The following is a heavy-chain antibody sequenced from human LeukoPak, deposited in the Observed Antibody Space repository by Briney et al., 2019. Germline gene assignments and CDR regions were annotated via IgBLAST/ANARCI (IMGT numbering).Heavy chain of an antibody. J-gene: IGHJ4*02. CDR2: MNPNSGNT. V-gene: IGHV1-8*03. Sequence: GASVKVSCRASGYTFTSYDINWVRQATGQGLEWMGWMNPNSGNTGYAQKFQGRVTITRNTSISTACMELSSLRSEDTAVYYCARGDTIVGATNLVDYWGQGTLVTVSS. D-gene: IGHD1-26*01. CDR3: ARGDTIVGATNLVDY. CDR1: GYTFTSYD.